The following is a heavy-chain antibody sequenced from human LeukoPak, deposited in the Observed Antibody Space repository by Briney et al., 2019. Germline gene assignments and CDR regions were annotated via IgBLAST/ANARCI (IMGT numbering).Heavy chain of an antibody. CDR3: ARGVLV. J-gene: IGHJ4*02. CDR1: GGSITTGGFS. D-gene: IGHD2-8*02. CDR2: ISYSGST. Sequence: PSQTLSLTCTVSGGSITTGGFSWSWIRQHPGKGLEWIGFISYSGSTSYSPSLWSRVSISVDTSKNQFSLSLSSVTAADTAVYYCARGVLVWGQGTLVTVSS. V-gene: IGHV4-31*03.